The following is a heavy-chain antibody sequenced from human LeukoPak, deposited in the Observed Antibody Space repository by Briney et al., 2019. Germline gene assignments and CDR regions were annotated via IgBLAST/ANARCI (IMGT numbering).Heavy chain of an antibody. Sequence: GRSLRLSCAASGFTFSTYGIHWVRQAPGKGLEWVAVISYDETHKFYADSVRGRFTISRDNSKKMLYLQMNSLRVEDTAVYYCARAPTPTGFYMHFWGQGTLVTVSS. J-gene: IGHJ4*02. CDR1: GFTFSTYG. CDR2: ISYDETHK. V-gene: IGHV3-30*03. CDR3: ARAPTPTGFYMHF. D-gene: IGHD3-9*01.